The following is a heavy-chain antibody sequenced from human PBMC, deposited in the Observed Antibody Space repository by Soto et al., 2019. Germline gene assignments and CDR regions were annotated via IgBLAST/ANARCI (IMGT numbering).Heavy chain of an antibody. V-gene: IGHV3-23*01. J-gene: IGHJ4*02. CDR1: GFMFSRYA. CDR2: IGDSGGDT. CDR3: LKRSEIYPGFDS. Sequence: PGRSLRLSCAASGFMFSRYAMSWVRQAPGKGLEWVSAIGDSGGDTYYADSVKGRFTISRDNSKNTLYLQMIRLRAEDTAVYYFLKRSEIYPGFDSWCQGLLVYVS.